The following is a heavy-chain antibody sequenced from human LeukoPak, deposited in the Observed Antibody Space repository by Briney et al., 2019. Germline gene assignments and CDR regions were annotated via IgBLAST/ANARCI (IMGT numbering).Heavy chain of an antibody. CDR2: IYYSGST. D-gene: IGHD4/OR15-4a*01. Sequence: SETLSLTCTVSGGSISSGGYYWSWIRQHPGKGLEWIGYIYYSGSTYYNPSLKSRVTISVDTSKNQFSLKLSSVTAADTAVYYCARVGARYMDVWGKGTTVTVSS. CDR1: GGSISSGGYY. CDR3: ARVGARYMDV. V-gene: IGHV4-31*03. J-gene: IGHJ6*03.